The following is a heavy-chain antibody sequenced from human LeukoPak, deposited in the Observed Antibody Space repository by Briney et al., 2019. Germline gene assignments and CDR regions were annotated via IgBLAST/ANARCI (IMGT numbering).Heavy chain of an antibody. Sequence: GGSLRLSCAASGFTFSGFTMHWVRRASGKGLEWVGRIRSKANSYATAYAASVKGRFTISRDDSKNTAYLQMNSLKTEDTAVYYCMSGYGWFDPWGQGTLVTVSS. V-gene: IGHV3-73*01. CDR3: MSGYGWFDP. J-gene: IGHJ5*02. CDR2: IRSKANSYAT. D-gene: IGHD5-12*01. CDR1: GFTFSGFT.